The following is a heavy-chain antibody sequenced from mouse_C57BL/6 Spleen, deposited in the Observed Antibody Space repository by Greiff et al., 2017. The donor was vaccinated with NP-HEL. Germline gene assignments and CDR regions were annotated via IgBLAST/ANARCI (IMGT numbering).Heavy chain of an antibody. D-gene: IGHD2-2*01. V-gene: IGHV1-84*01. CDR2: IYPGSGNT. Sequence: LMESGPELVKPGASVKISCKASGYTFTDYYINWVKQRPGQGLEWIGWIYPGSGNTKYNEKFKGKATLTVDTSSSTAYMQLSSLTSEDSAVYFCARRYYGYDGPNYYAMDYWGQGTSVTVSS. CDR3: ARRYYGYDGPNYYAMDY. J-gene: IGHJ4*01. CDR1: GYTFTDYY.